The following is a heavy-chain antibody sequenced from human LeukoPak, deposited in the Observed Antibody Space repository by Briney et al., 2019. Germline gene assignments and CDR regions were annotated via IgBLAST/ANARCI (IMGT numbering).Heavy chain of an antibody. V-gene: IGHV3-23*01. CDR3: ARDNYYYDSSGYYYFDY. Sequence: GGSLRLSCAASGFTFSSYAMSWVRQAPGEGLEWVSAISGSGGSTYYADSVKGRFTISRDNSKNTLYLQMNSLRAEDTAVYYCARDNYYYDSSGYYYFDYWGQGTLVTVSS. D-gene: IGHD3-22*01. J-gene: IGHJ4*02. CDR1: GFTFSSYA. CDR2: ISGSGGST.